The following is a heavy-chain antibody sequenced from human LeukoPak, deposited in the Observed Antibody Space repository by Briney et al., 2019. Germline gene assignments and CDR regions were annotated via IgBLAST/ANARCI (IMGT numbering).Heavy chain of an antibody. Sequence: GGSLRLSCAASGFTFSSYGMHWVRQAPGKGLEGVAVISYDGSNKYYADSVKGRFTISRDNSKNTLYLQMNSLRAEVTAVYYCAKAAYQYYYDSSGSYDREDYWGQGTLVTVSS. J-gene: IGHJ4*02. CDR3: AKAAYQYYYDSSGSYDREDY. D-gene: IGHD3-22*01. CDR1: GFTFSSYG. CDR2: ISYDGSNK. V-gene: IGHV3-30*18.